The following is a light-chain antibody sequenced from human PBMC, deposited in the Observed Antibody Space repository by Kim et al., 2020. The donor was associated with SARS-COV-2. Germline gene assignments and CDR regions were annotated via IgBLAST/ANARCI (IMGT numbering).Light chain of an antibody. J-gene: IGLJ2*01. CDR2: LNSDGSH. CDR3: QTWGTGIVV. Sequence: ASVKLTCTLSSGHSSYAIAWHQQQPEKGARYLMKLNSDGSHSKGDGVPDRFSGSSSGAERYLTVASLQSEDEADYYCQTWGTGIVVFGGGTHLTVL. V-gene: IGLV4-69*01. CDR1: SGHSSYA.